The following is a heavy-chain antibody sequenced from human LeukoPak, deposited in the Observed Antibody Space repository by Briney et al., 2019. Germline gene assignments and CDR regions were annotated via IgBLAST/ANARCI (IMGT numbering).Heavy chain of an antibody. V-gene: IGHV3-48*01. CDR2: ISSSSSTI. Sequence: PGGSLRLSCAASGFTFSSYSMNWVRQAPGKGLEWVSYISSSSSTIYYADSVKGRFTISRDNAKNSLYLQMNSLRAEDTAVYYCARDRYYYDSSGSYYFDYWGQGTLVTVSS. D-gene: IGHD3-22*01. CDR1: GFTFSSYS. J-gene: IGHJ4*02. CDR3: ARDRYYYDSSGSYYFDY.